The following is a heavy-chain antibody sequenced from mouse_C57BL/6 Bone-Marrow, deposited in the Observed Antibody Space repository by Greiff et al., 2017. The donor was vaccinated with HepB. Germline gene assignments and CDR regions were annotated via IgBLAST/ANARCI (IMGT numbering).Heavy chain of an antibody. V-gene: IGHV14-2*01. CDR1: GFNIKDYY. CDR3: ASYDYDPRYFDY. CDR2: IDPEDGET. D-gene: IGHD2-4*01. J-gene: IGHJ2*01. Sequence: EVMLVESGAELVKPGASVKLSCTASGFNIKDYYMHWVKQRTEQGLEWIGRIDPEDGETKYAPKFQGKATITADTSSNTAYLQLSSLTSEDTAVYYCASYDYDPRYFDYWGQGTTLTVSS.